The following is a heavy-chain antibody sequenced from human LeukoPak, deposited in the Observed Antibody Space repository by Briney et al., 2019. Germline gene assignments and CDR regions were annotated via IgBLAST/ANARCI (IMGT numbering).Heavy chain of an antibody. CDR1: GGSISSNY. CDR2: IYTSGST. J-gene: IGHJ4*02. CDR3: AGGRGGSWYFFAY. V-gene: IGHV4-4*07. Sequence: SETLSLTCTVSGGSISSNYWSWIRQPAGEGLEWIGRIYTSGSTNYNPSLTRRVTMSVDTSKNQFSLKLSSVTAADTAVYYCAGGRGGSWYFFAYWGQGPLVTVPP. D-gene: IGHD6-13*01.